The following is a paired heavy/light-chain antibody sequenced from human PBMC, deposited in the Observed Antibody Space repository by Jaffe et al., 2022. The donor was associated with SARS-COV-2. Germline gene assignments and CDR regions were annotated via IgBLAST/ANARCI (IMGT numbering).Light chain of an antibody. CDR3: QQTHSYPLT. Sequence: DIQLTQSPSFLSASVGDRVTITCRASQGISSYLAWYQQKPGKAPKFLIYAASTLQSEVPSRFSGSGSGTEFTLTISSLQPEDFATYYCQQTHSYPLTFGGGTKVEIK. J-gene: IGKJ4*01. CDR2: AAS. V-gene: IGKV1-9*01. CDR1: QGISSY.
Heavy chain of an antibody. J-gene: IGHJ6*02. CDR3: AKDRGTFYYYGMDV. D-gene: IGHD1-1*01. CDR1: GFTFTNYG. V-gene: IGHV3-23*01. Sequence: EVQVLESGGGLAQPGGSLRLSCAASGFTFTNYGMNWVRQAPGKGLEWVSSIASGDGATYYAESVKGRFTISRDNSKSTLYLQMDSLRVEDTALYYCAKDRGTFYYYGMDVWGLGATVTVSS. CDR2: IASGDGAT.